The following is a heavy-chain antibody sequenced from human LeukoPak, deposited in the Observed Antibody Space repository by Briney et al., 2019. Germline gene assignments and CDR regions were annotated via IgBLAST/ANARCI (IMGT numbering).Heavy chain of an antibody. V-gene: IGHV1-18*01. CDR1: GYTFTNYG. CDR2: INTYNGNT. D-gene: IGHD1-1*01. Sequence: ASVKVSCKASGYTFTNYGITWVRQAPGQGLEWMGWINTYNGNTNYVQNLQGRVTMTTDTSTSTAYMELRSLRSEDTAVYYCARGEGGTTAALFDYWGQGTLVTVSS. J-gene: IGHJ4*02. CDR3: ARGEGGTTAALFDY.